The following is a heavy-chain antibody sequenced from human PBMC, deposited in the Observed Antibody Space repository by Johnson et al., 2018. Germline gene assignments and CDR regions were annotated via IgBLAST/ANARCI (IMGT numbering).Heavy chain of an antibody. J-gene: IGHJ6*02. Sequence: QVQLVESGGGVVQPGRSLRLSCAASGFTFNTYGMHWVRQAPGKGLEWVSVTSHDGSEKYYADSVKGRFTISRDNSKNTLYLQINSLRPEDTAVYYCATGSEGYYDFWRYVMDVWGQGTTVTV. V-gene: IGHV3-30*03. D-gene: IGHD3-3*01. CDR1: GFTFNTYG. CDR2: TSHDGSEK. CDR3: ATGSEGYYDFWRYVMDV.